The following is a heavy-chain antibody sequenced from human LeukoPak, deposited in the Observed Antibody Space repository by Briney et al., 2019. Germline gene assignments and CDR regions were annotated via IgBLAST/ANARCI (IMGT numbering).Heavy chain of an antibody. J-gene: IGHJ4*02. V-gene: IGHV4-59*08. CDR1: GGSISSYY. CDR3: ARQGQGFGRFWSGYDY. Sequence: PSETPSLTCTVSGGSISSYYWSWIRQPPGKGLEWIGYIYNRESTKYNPSLKSRVTMSLDTSKNQFSLKVTSVTAADTAIYYCARQGQGFGRFWSGYDYWGPGTLVTVSS. CDR2: IYNREST. D-gene: IGHD3-3*01.